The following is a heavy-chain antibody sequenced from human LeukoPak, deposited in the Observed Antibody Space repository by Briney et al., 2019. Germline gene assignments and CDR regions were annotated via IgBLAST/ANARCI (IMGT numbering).Heavy chain of an antibody. CDR1: GYTFTGYD. CDR2: MNPNSGNT. Sequence: ASVKVSCKASGYTFTGYDINWVRQATGQGLEWMGWMNPNSGNTGYAQKFQGRVTMTRNTSISTAYMELSSLRSEETAVYYCARGVGSSWTLYYFDCWGQRTLV. V-gene: IGHV1-8*01. J-gene: IGHJ4*02. CDR3: ARGVGSSWTLYYFDC. D-gene: IGHD6-13*01.